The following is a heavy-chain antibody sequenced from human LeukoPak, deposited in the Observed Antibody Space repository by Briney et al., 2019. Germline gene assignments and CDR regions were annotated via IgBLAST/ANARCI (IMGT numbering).Heavy chain of an antibody. D-gene: IGHD6-19*01. V-gene: IGHV3-21*01. J-gene: IGHJ3*02. CDR3: ARSGIAVAGIGAFDI. CDR2: ISSSSSYI. CDR1: GFTFSSYS. Sequence: PGGSLRLSCAASGFTFSSYSMNWVRQAPGKGLEWVSSISSSSSYIYYADSVKGRFTISRDNAKNSLYLQMNSLRAEDTAVYYCARSGIAVAGIGAFDIWGQGTMVTVSS.